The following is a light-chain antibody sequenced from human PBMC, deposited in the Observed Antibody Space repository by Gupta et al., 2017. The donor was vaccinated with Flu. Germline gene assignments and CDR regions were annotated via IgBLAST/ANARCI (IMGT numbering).Light chain of an antibody. V-gene: IGLV2-11*01. CDR2: GVT. CDR1: SSDVGNYDY. CDR3: CSYAGTFTFV. J-gene: IGLJ2*01. Sequence: SVTISCTGSSSDVGNYDYVSWYQQHPDKAPKLMIYGVTERPSGVPERFSGSKSGKTASLTISGLQAEDEASYYCCSYAGTFTFVFGGGTKLTVL.